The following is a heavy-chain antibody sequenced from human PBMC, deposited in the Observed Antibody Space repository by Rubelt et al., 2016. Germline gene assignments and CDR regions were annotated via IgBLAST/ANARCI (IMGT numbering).Heavy chain of an antibody. CDR1: GGSISSSNW. V-gene: IGHV4-4*02. CDR2: IYHSGST. CDR3: ARHAPLYYDILTGYYRTYYGMDV. J-gene: IGHJ6*02. Sequence: TCAVSGGSISSSNWWSWVRQPPGKGLEWIGEIYHSGSTNYNPSLKSRVTISVDTSKNQFSLKLSSVTAADTAVYYCARHAPLYYDILTGYYRTYYGMDVWGQGTTVTVSS. D-gene: IGHD3-9*01.